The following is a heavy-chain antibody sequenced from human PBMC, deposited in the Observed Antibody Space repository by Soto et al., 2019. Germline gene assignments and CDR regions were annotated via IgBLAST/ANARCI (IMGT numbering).Heavy chain of an antibody. CDR1: GYSFTDYG. Sequence: ASVKVSCKASGYSFTDYGVSWVRQAPGQGLEWMGWINVYSGTTNYFPKFQGRVTMTTDTSTNTLFMELRDLSPEDTAVYYCARSSIATVRFDPWGQGTLVTVSS. J-gene: IGHJ5*02. CDR3: ARSSIATVRFDP. D-gene: IGHD6-6*01. V-gene: IGHV1-18*01. CDR2: INVYSGTT.